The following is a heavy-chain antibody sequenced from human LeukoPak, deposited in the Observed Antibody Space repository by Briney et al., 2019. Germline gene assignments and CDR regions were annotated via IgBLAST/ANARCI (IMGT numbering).Heavy chain of an antibody. CDR1: GGSISSYY. V-gene: IGHV4-59*01. CDR2: IYYSGST. Sequence: SETLSLTRTVSGGSISSYYWSWIRQPPGKGLEWIGYIYYSGSTNYNPSLKSRVTISVDTSKNQLSLKLSSVTAADTAVYYCARVLSSSGWTNWFDPWGQGTLVTVSS. D-gene: IGHD6-19*01. J-gene: IGHJ5*02. CDR3: ARVLSSSGWTNWFDP.